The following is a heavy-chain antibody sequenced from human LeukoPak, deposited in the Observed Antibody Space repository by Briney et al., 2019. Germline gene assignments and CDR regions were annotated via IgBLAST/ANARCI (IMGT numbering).Heavy chain of an antibody. J-gene: IGHJ3*02. CDR1: GGSISSYY. D-gene: IGHD3-10*01. CDR3: ASRGNAFDI. Sequence: SSETLSHTCTVSGGSISSYYWSWIRQPPGKGLEWIGYIYYSGSTNYNPSLKSRVPISVDTSKNQFSLKLSSVTAADTAVYYCASRGNAFDIWGQGTMVTVSS. V-gene: IGHV4-59*01. CDR2: IYYSGST.